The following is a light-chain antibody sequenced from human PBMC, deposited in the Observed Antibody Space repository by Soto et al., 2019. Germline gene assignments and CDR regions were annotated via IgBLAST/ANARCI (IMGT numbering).Light chain of an antibody. J-gene: IGLJ2*01. Sequence: QSALTQPASVSGSPGQSITISCTGTSSDVGGYNYVSWYQQHPGKAPKLMIYDVSNRPSGVSNRFSGSKSGNTASLTISGLQAEDEVDYYCSSYTSSSTVRVVFGGGTKLTVL. CDR2: DVS. V-gene: IGLV2-14*01. CDR1: SSDVGGYNY. CDR3: SSYTSSSTVRVV.